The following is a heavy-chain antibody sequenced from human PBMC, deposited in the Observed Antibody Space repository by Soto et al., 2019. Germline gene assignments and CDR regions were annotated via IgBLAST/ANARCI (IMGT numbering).Heavy chain of an antibody. CDR2: IRSKANNYAT. CDR3: SRQASDFWSGKPPYYMDV. CDR1: GFPFSGSA. J-gene: IGHJ6*03. Sequence: PGGALRLSCAASGFPFSGSAMHWVRQASGKGLEWVGRIRSKANNYATAYGASVKGRFTISRDDSKNTAYLQMNSLKTEDTAVYYCSRQASDFWSGKPPYYMDVWGKGT. V-gene: IGHV3-73*01. D-gene: IGHD3-3*01.